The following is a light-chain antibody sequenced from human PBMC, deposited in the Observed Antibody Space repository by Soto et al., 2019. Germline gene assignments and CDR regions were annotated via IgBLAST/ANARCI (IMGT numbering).Light chain of an antibody. V-gene: IGKV3-11*01. CDR2: DAS. J-gene: IGKJ4*01. CDR3: QQRSNWLT. CDR1: QSVSSY. Sequence: EILLTQSPATLSLSPGERATLSCRASQSVSSYLAWYQQKPGQAPRLLIYDASNRATGIPARFSGSGSGTDFTLTIRSLEPEDFAVYYCQQRSNWLTFGGGTKVDIK.